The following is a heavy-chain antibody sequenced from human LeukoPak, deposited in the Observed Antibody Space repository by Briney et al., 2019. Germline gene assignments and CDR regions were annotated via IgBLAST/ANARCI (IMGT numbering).Heavy chain of an antibody. CDR1: GGSISSSSYY. CDR3: AREGDYYDSSGYHYYYYMDV. V-gene: IGHV4-39*07. Sequence: SETLSLTCTVSGGSISSSSYYWGWIRQPPGKGLEWTGSIYYSGSTYYNPSLKSRVTISVDTSKNQFSLKLSSVTAADTAVYYCAREGDYYDSSGYHYYYYMDVWGKGTTVTVSS. J-gene: IGHJ6*03. CDR2: IYYSGST. D-gene: IGHD3-22*01.